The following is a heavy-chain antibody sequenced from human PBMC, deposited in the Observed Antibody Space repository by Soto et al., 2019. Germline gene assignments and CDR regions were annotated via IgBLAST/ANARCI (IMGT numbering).Heavy chain of an antibody. J-gene: IGHJ4*02. V-gene: IGHV2-5*02. CDR3: AHTWGLPFDY. Sequence: QITLKESGPTLVKPTQTLTLTCTYSGFSLRTTGVGVGWIRQPPGKALEWLGIIYWDDDKRYSPSLKSRLTLPRDISKSQVVLTMPNMGPVDTATYFCAHTWGLPFDYWGPGNLVIVSS. D-gene: IGHD3-16*01. CDR1: GFSLRTTGVG. CDR2: IYWDDDK.